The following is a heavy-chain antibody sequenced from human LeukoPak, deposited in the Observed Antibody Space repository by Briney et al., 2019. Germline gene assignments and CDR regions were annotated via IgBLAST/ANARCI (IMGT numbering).Heavy chain of an antibody. V-gene: IGHV3-21*01. D-gene: IGHD6-6*01. CDR3: ARTRLPYSSSSVAYYFDY. J-gene: IGHJ4*02. CDR2: ISTSSYI. CDR1: GFTFSTDS. Sequence: SGGSLRLSCAASGFTFSTDSMNWVRQAPGKGLEWVSSISTSSYIYYADSVKGRFTISRDNAKNSLYLQMNSLRAEDTAVYYCARTRLPYSSSSVAYYFDYWGQGTLVTVSS.